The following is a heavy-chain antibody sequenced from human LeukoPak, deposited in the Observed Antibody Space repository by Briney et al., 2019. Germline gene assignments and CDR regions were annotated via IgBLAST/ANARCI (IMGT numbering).Heavy chain of an antibody. CDR1: GGTFSNYA. CDR2: IIPIFGTR. J-gene: IGHJ4*02. CDR3: ARHHRAYNWNGPPLHFFDH. V-gene: IGHV1-69*01. Sequence: GASVKVSCKASGGTFSNYAISWVRQAPGQGLEWMGGIIPIFGTRNYAQKFQGRVTGTADESTSTAYMELSSLRSDDTAVYYCARHHRAYNWNGPPLHFFDHWGQGTLVTLSS. D-gene: IGHD1-20*01.